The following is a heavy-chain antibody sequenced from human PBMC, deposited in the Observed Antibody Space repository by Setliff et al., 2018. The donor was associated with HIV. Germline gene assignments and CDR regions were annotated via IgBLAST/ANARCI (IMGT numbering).Heavy chain of an antibody. D-gene: IGHD6-13*01. V-gene: IGHV1-18*01. Sequence: GASVKVSCKASGYTFTSYGISWVRQAPGQGLEWMGWISAYSGNTNYAQKLQGRVTMTTDTSTSTAYMELRSLRSDDTAVYYCARDLRTIVWYTSSWYEDWFDPWGQGTLVTVSS. J-gene: IGHJ5*02. CDR2: ISAYSGNT. CDR1: GYTFTSYG. CDR3: ARDLRTIVWYTSSWYEDWFDP.